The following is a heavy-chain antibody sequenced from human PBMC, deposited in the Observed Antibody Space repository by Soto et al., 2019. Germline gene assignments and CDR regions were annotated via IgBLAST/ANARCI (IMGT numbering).Heavy chain of an antibody. CDR1: GGTFSSYA. D-gene: IGHD2-2*01. J-gene: IGHJ6*02. Sequence: QVQLVQSGAEVQKPGSSVKVSCKASGGTFSSYAISWVRQAPGQGLEWMGGIIPIFGTANYAQKFQGRVTITADESTSTAYMELSSLRSEDTAVYYCARGLGYCSSTSCYPRYGMDVWGQGTTVTVSS. V-gene: IGHV1-69*01. CDR3: ARGLGYCSSTSCYPRYGMDV. CDR2: IIPIFGTA.